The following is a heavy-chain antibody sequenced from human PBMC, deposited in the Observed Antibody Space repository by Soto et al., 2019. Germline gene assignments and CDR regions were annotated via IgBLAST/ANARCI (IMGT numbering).Heavy chain of an antibody. V-gene: IGHV3-30-3*01. D-gene: IGHD4-17*01. CDR2: ISYDGSNK. Sequence: GGSLRLSCAASGFTFSSYAMHWVRQAPGKGLEWVAVISYDGSNKYYADSVKGRFTISRDNSKNTLYLQMNSLRAEDTAVYYCARGQYGDYYYYGMDVWGQGXTVTV. CDR1: GFTFSSYA. J-gene: IGHJ6*02. CDR3: ARGQYGDYYYYGMDV.